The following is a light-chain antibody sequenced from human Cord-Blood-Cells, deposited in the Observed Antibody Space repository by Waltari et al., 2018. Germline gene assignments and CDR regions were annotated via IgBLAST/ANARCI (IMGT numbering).Light chain of an antibody. V-gene: IGLV2-14*01. CDR3: SSYTSSSTYV. Sequence: QSALNQPASVSGSPGESITISCTGNSSDIGGSIYVSWYQQHPGEAPKLMIYDVSNRPSGVSNRFSGSKSGNTASLTISGLQAEDEADYYCSSYTSSSTYVFGTGTKVTVL. J-gene: IGLJ1*01. CDR2: DVS. CDR1: SSDIGGSIY.